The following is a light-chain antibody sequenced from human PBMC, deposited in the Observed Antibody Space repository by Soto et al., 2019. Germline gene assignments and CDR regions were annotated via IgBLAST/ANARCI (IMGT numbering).Light chain of an antibody. CDR3: QQYGSSPYT. V-gene: IGKV3-20*01. Sequence: EIVLTQSPGTLSLSPGERATLSCRASQTVSSSYLAWFQQKPRQAPGLLIYGASSRATGIPGRFSGSGSGTDFTITISRLEPEDFAVYYCQQYGSSPYTFGQGTKLEIK. CDR1: QTVSSSY. CDR2: GAS. J-gene: IGKJ2*01.